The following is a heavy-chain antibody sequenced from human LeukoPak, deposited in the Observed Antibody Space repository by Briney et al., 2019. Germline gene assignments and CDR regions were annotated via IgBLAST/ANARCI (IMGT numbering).Heavy chain of an antibody. V-gene: IGHV3-30*04. J-gene: IGHJ4*02. Sequence: GGSLRLSCAASGFTFSSYAMHWVRQAPGKGLEGVAVISYDGSNKYYADSVKGRFTISRDNSKNTLYLKMNSLRAEDTAVYYCARTRHDYYDSSGPDYWGQGTLVTVSS. CDR3: ARTRHDYYDSSGPDY. CDR2: ISYDGSNK. CDR1: GFTFSSYA. D-gene: IGHD3-22*01.